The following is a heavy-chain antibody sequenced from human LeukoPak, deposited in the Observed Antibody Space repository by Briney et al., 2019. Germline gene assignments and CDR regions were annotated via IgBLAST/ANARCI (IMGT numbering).Heavy chain of an antibody. V-gene: IGHV1-69*04. Sequence: SSVKVSCKASRGTFRSYAISWVRQAPGQAREWMGRIIPILGIANYAQKFQGRVTITADKSTSTAYMELSSLRSEDTAVYYCARVGEGTVTTLVNYYYGMDIWGQGTTVTVSS. J-gene: IGHJ6*02. CDR3: ARVGEGTVTTLVNYYYGMDI. CDR1: RGTFRSYA. D-gene: IGHD4-17*01. CDR2: IIPILGIA.